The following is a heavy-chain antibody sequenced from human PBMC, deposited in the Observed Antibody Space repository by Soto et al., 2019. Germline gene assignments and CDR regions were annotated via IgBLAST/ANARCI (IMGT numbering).Heavy chain of an antibody. CDR2: ISTYNGNT. CDR3: SRDLTDFWRGSRWGAFDS. Sequence: VPVSFPTSGSTFTSAGISWLRQAPKQMLEWMAWISTYNGNTNYAQKLQGRVIMTTDTSTSTAYMELRSLRSDDTAVYYWSRDLTDFWRGSRWGAFDSWGQGTTVTVSS. J-gene: IGHJ3*02. D-gene: IGHD3-3*01. V-gene: IGHV1-18*04. CDR1: GSTFTSAG.